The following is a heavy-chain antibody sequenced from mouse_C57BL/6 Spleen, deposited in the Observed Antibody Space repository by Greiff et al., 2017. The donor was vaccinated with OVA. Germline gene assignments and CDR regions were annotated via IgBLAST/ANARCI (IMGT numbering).Heavy chain of an antibody. D-gene: IGHD1-1*01. J-gene: IGHJ4*01. CDR1: GYTFTSYW. CDR3: ASLLYYGSSYAMDY. CDR2: IDPSDSYT. V-gene: IGHV1-50*01. Sequence: QVQLQQSGAELVKPGASVKLSCKASGYTFTSYWMQWVKQRPGQGLEWIGEIDPSDSYTNYNQKFKGKATLTVDTSSSTAYMQLSSLTSEDSAVYYCASLLYYGSSYAMDYWGQGTSVTVSS.